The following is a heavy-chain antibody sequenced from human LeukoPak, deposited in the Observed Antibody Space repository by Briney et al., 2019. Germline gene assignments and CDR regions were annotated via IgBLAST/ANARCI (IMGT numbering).Heavy chain of an antibody. CDR1: GYTFTSYG. CDR3: ARSLPFLEWPHPHNWFDP. J-gene: IGHJ5*02. V-gene: IGHV1-18*01. D-gene: IGHD3-3*01. Sequence: GASVKVSCKASGYTFTSYGISWVRQAPGQGLEWMGWISAYNGNTNYAQKLQGRVTMTTDTSTSTAYMELRSLRSDDTAVYYCARSLPFLEWPHPHNWFDPWGQGTLVTVSS. CDR2: ISAYNGNT.